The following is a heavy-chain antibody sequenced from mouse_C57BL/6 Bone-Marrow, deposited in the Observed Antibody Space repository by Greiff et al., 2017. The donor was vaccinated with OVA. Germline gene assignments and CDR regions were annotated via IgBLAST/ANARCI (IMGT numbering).Heavy chain of an antibody. V-gene: IGHV5-16*01. CDR2: INYDGSST. J-gene: IGHJ1*03. Sequence: EVQLVESEGGLVQPGSSMKLSCTASGFTFSDYYMAWVRQVPEKGLEWVAKINYDGSSTYYLDSLKSRFIISRENAKNILYLQMSSLKSEDTATYYCARGGWDWYFDVWGTGTTVTVSS. CDR3: ARGGWDWYFDV. D-gene: IGHD3-3*01. CDR1: GFTFSDYY.